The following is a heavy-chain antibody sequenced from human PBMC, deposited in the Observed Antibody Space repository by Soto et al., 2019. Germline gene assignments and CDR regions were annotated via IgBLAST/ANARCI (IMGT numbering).Heavy chain of an antibody. V-gene: IGHV1-69*13. D-gene: IGHD3-16*01. CDR3: AREHIPGGYFDY. CDR1: GGTFSSYA. Sequence: SVKVSCKASGGTFSSYAISWVRQAPGQGLEWMGGIIPIFVTANYAQKFQGRVTITADESTSTAYMELSSLRSEDTAVYYCAREHIPGGYFDYWGQGTLVTVSS. CDR2: IIPIFVTA. J-gene: IGHJ4*02.